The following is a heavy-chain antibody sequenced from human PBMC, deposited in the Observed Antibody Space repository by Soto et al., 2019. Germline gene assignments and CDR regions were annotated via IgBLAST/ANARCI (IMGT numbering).Heavy chain of an antibody. CDR1: GLTFTSSA. CDR3: AAKRRVTFVGVIAPLDAFDI. CDR2: IVVGSGNT. Sequence: SVQVSCKASGLTFTSSAVQWVRQARGQRLEWVGWIVVGSGNTKYAQKFQERVTTTTDMSKSTASMELSSLRSEDTSVDYCAAKRRVTFVGVIAPLDAFDIWG. D-gene: IGHD3-16*02. V-gene: IGHV1-58*01. J-gene: IGHJ3*02.